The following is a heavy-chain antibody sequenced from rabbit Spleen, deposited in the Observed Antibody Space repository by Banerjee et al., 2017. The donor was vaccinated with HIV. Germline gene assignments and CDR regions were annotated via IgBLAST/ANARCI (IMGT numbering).Heavy chain of an antibody. CDR1: GFSFSSSYW. J-gene: IGHJ3*01. CDR2: IYGAKGST. D-gene: IGHD4-1*01. Sequence: QQQLEESGGDLVKPEGSLTLTCAASGFSFSSSYWIYWVRQAPGKGLEWIGIIYGAKGSTDYASWVNGRFTISSDNAQSTVDLKMTSLTAADTATYFCARAIVPWLGLTRLDLWGPGTLVTVS. CDR3: ARAIVPWLGLTRLDL. V-gene: IGHV1S45*01.